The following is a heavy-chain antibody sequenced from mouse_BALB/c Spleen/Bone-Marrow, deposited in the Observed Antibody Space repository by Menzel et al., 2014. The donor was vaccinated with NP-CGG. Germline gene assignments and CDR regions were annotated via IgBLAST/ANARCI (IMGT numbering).Heavy chain of an antibody. CDR2: IWAGGST. D-gene: IGHD1-1*01. Sequence: VKLQESGPGLVSPSQSLSITCTVSGFSLTSYGVHWVRQPPGKVLEWLGVIWAGGSTNYNSALMSRLSISKDNSKSQVFLKMNSLQTDDTAMYYCARGSYYEGAMDYCGQGTSVTVSS. CDR1: GFSLTSYG. V-gene: IGHV2-9*02. CDR3: ARGSYYEGAMDY. J-gene: IGHJ4*01.